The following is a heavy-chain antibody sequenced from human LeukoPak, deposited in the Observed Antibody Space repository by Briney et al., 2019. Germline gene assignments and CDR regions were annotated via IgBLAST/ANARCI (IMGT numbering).Heavy chain of an antibody. J-gene: IGHJ3*02. CDR1: VFTFSSYT. CDR3: ARANGDYDAFDI. CDR2: ISSSGSTI. D-gene: IGHD4-17*01. Sequence: GGSLRLSCAASVFTFSSYTMHWVRQAPGKGLERVSYISSSGSTIYYADSVKGRFTISRDNAKNSLYLQMNSLRAEDTAVYYCARANGDYDAFDIWGQGTMVTVSS. V-gene: IGHV3-48*04.